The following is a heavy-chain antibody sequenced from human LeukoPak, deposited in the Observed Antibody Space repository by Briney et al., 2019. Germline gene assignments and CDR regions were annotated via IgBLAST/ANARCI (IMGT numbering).Heavy chain of an antibody. D-gene: IGHD3-10*01. CDR1: GYSISSGYY. J-gene: IGHJ4*02. CDR2: IYHSGST. CDR3: AGKEDQLLWFGE. Sequence: PSETLSLTCTVSGYSISSGYYWGWIRQPPGKGLEWIGSIYHSGSTYYNPSLKSRVTISVDTSKNQFSLKLSSVTAADTAVYYCAGKEDQLLWFGEWGQGTLVTVSS. V-gene: IGHV4-38-2*02.